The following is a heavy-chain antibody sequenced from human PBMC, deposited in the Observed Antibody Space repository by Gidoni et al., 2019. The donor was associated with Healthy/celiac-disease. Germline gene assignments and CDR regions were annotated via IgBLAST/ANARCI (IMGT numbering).Heavy chain of an antibody. CDR1: GFTFSSYA. CDR2: ISYDGSNK. D-gene: IGHD4-17*01. J-gene: IGHJ4*02. Sequence: QVQLVESGGGVVQPGRSLSLSCAASGFTFSSYAMHWVRQAPGKGLEWVAVISYDGSNKYYADSVKGRFTISRDNSKNTLYLQMNSLRAEDTAVYYCARDNYGDTWYFDYWGQGTLVTVSS. CDR3: ARDNYGDTWYFDY. V-gene: IGHV3-30-3*01.